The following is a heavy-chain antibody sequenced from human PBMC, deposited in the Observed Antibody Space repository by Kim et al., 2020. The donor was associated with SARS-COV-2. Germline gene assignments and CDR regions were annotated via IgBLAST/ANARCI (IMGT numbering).Heavy chain of an antibody. V-gene: IGHV1-3*01. D-gene: IGHD6-13*01. Sequence: ASVKVSCKASGYTFTSYAMHWVRQAPGQRLEWMGWINAGNGNTKYSQKFQGRVTITRDTSASTAYMELSSLRSEDTAVYYCARERSIAAAGTSYYYYGMDVWGQGTTVTVSS. CDR1: GYTFTSYA. CDR2: INAGNGNT. J-gene: IGHJ6*02. CDR3: ARERSIAAAGTSYYYYGMDV.